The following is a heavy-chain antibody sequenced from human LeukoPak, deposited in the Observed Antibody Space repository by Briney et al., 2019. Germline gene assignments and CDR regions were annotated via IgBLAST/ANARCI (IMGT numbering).Heavy chain of an antibody. D-gene: IGHD1-14*01. CDR3: ARDLNLNRGPYYYGMDV. J-gene: IGHJ6*02. CDR2: INPNSGGT. V-gene: IGHV1-2*02. Sequence: ASVKVSCKASGYTFTGYYMHWVRQAPGQGLEWMGWINPNSGGTNYAQKFQGRVTMTRDTSISTAYMELSRLRSDDTAVYYCARDLNLNRGPYYYGMDVWGQGTTVTVSS. CDR1: GYTFTGYY.